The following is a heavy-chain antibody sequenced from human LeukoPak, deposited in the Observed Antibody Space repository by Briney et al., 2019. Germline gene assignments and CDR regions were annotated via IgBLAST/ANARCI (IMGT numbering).Heavy chain of an antibody. V-gene: IGHV4-4*07. CDR1: GGSINDYY. D-gene: IGHD5-18*01. CDR2: FYSSGGT. Sequence: PSETLSLTCSVSGGSINDYYWNWIRQPAGKGLEWIGRFYSSGGTYYNPSLKSPVSISVDKSKNQFSLNLSSVTAADTAVYYCARGSFGHFDRWGQGTLVTVSS. CDR3: ARGSFGHFDR. J-gene: IGHJ4*02.